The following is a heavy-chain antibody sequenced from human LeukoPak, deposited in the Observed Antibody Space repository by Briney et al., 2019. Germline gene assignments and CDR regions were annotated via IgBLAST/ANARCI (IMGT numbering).Heavy chain of an antibody. CDR3: TRAGYGSGSYYIY. V-gene: IGHV3-49*04. CDR1: GFTFGDYA. D-gene: IGHD3-10*01. Sequence: PGGSLRLSCTASGFTFGDYAMSWVRQAPGKGLEWVGFIRSKAYGGITEYAASVKGRFTISRDDSKSIAYLQMNSLKTEDTAVYYCTRAGYGSGSYYIYWGQGTLVTVSS. CDR2: IRSKAYGGIT. J-gene: IGHJ4*02.